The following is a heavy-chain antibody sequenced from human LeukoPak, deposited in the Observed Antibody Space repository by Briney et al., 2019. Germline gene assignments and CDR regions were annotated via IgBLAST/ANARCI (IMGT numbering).Heavy chain of an antibody. CDR2: ISSSSSYI. J-gene: IGHJ4*02. CDR1: GFTFSSYS. V-gene: IGHV3-21*01. Sequence: GGSLRLSCAASGFTFSSYSMNWVRQAPGKGLEWVSSISSSSSYIYYADSVKGRFTISRDNSKNTLYLQMNSLRAEDTAVYYCARGYYYDSSGYYYGVPFDYWGQGTLVTVSS. D-gene: IGHD3-22*01. CDR3: ARGYYYDSSGYYYGVPFDY.